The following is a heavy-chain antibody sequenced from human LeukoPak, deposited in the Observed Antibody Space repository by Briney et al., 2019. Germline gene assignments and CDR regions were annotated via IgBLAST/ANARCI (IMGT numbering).Heavy chain of an antibody. CDR2: IYSGGST. Sequence: GGSLRLSCAASGFSVNNNYLTWVRQAPGKGLEWVSLIYSGGSTYYADSVKGRFTISRDNSKNTLYLQMNSLRAEDTAVYYCARVSSSGWRSFDDWGRGTLVTVSS. CDR3: ARVSSSGWRSFDD. D-gene: IGHD6-19*01. J-gene: IGHJ4*02. CDR1: GFSVNNNY. V-gene: IGHV3-53*01.